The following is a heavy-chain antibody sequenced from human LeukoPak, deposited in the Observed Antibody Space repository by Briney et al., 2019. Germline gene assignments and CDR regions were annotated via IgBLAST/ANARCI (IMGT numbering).Heavy chain of an antibody. J-gene: IGHJ6*02. V-gene: IGHV6-1*01. CDR2: TYYRSKWYD. CDR1: GDSVSSNSAA. D-gene: IGHD3-22*01. CDR3: ARARYHDSSGYYPRYYYYYGMDV. Sequence: SQTLSLTCAISGDSVSSNSAAWNWIRQSPSRGLEWLGRTYYRSKWYDDYAVSVKSRIAINPDTSKNQFSLQLTSVTPEDTAVYYCARARYHDSSGYYPRYYYYYGMDVWGQGTTVTVSS.